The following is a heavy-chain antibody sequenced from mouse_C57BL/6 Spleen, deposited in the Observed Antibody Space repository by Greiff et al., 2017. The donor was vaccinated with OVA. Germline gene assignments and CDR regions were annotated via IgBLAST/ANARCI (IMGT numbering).Heavy chain of an antibody. CDR1: GFNFSSYA. CDR3: ARDGGYGNFDY. V-gene: IGHV5-4*01. Sequence: EVKLVESGGGLVKPGGSLKLSCAASGFNFSSYAMSWVRQTPEKRLEWVATISDGGSYTYYPDNVKGRFTISRDNAKNNLYLQMRHLKSEDTAMYYCARDGGYGNFDYWGQGTTLTVSS. CDR2: ISDGGSYT. D-gene: IGHD2-1*01. J-gene: IGHJ2*01.